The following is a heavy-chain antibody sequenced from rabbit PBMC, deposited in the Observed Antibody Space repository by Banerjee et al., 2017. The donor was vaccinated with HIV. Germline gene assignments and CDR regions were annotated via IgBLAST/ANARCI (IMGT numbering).Heavy chain of an antibody. CDR2: IDVSSGST. D-gene: IGHD4-1*01. J-gene: IGHJ4*01. Sequence: QEQLEESGGDLVKPGASLTLTCTASGLDFSSSYWICWVRQAPGKGLEWIACIDVSSGSTHYASWAKGRFTISKTSSTTVTLQMTSLTAADTATYFCARDSAGREDFNLWGQGTLVTVS. CDR3: ARDSAGREDFNL. V-gene: IGHV1S45*01. CDR1: GLDFSSSYW.